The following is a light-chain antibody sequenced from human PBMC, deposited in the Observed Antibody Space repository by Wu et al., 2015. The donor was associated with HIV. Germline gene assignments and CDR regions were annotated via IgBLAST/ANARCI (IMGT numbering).Light chain of an antibody. J-gene: IGKJ1*01. V-gene: IGKV3-20*01. Sequence: EIVLTQSPGSLSLSPGERATLSCRASQSVGTRYVAWCQQRPGQAPRLLLYGTSNRATDISDRFSGSGSGTDFTLTISRLEPEDFAVYYCQQYEDSSRTFGQGTKVEI. CDR1: QSVGTRY. CDR3: QQYEDSSRT. CDR2: GTS.